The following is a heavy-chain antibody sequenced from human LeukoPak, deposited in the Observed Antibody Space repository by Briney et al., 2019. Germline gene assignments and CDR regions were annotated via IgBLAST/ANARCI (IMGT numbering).Heavy chain of an antibody. D-gene: IGHD5-12*01. CDR1: GFTFSSYW. V-gene: IGHV3-74*03. Sequence: GGSLRLSCAASGFTFSSYWMHWVRQAPGKGLVWVSRINSDGSSITYADSVKGRFTISGDNAKNTLCLQMNSLRVEDTAVYYCAGEGRVSGYDFDCWGQGTLVTVSS. CDR2: INSDGSSI. J-gene: IGHJ4*02. CDR3: AGEGRVSGYDFDC.